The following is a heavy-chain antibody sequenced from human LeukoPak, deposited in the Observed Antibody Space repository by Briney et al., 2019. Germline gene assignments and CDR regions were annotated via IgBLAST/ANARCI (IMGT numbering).Heavy chain of an antibody. CDR2: IYYGGST. D-gene: IGHD3-22*01. V-gene: IGHV4-61*01. CDR1: GGSVSSGSHY. J-gene: IGHJ2*01. Sequence: SETLSLTCTVSGGSVSSGSHYWSWIRQPPGKGLEWIGYIYYGGSTNYTPSLKSRVTISVDTSENQFSLKLSSVTAADTAVYYCARDRYYYDSGSYFYFDLWGRGTLVTVSS. CDR3: ARDRYYYDSGSYFYFDL.